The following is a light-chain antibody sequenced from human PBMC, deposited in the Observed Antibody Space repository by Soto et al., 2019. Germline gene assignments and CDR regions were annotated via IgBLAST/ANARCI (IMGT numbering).Light chain of an antibody. CDR2: AAS. J-gene: IGKJ4*01. Sequence: AVRMTESPSSLSASTGDRITVPCRAGQGIRSYLAWYQQKPGNAPXXLIYAASTLQSGVPSRFSGSGSGTDFTLTISSLKPDDFATYDCQQYNSYLTFGGGTKVDIK. CDR3: QQYNSYLT. V-gene: IGKV1-8*01. CDR1: QGIRSY.